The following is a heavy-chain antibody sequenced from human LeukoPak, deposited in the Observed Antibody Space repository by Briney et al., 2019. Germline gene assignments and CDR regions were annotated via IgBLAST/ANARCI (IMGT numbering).Heavy chain of an antibody. Sequence: ASVKVSCKASGYTFTGYYMHWVRQAPGQGLEWMGWINPNSGGTNYAQKFQGRATMTRDTSISTAYMELSRLRSDDTAVYYCAGVFFSSTSGNPFAYWGQETLVTVSS. V-gene: IGHV1-2*02. J-gene: IGHJ4*02. CDR1: GYTFTGYY. CDR2: INPNSGGT. CDR3: AGVFFSSTSGNPFAY. D-gene: IGHD2-2*01.